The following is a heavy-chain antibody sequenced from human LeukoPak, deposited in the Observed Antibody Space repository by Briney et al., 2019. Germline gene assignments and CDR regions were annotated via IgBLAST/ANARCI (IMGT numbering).Heavy chain of an antibody. CDR3: AMRYCSGGSCGSVY. CDR2: ISYDGSNK. CDR1: GFTFRSYA. D-gene: IGHD2-15*01. V-gene: IGHV3-30-3*01. Sequence: GRSLRLSCAASGFTFRSYAMHWVRQAPGKGLEWVAVISYDGSNKYYADSVKGRFTISRDNAKNSLYLQMNSLRAEDTAVYYCAMRYCSGGSCGSVYWGQGTLVTVSS. J-gene: IGHJ4*02.